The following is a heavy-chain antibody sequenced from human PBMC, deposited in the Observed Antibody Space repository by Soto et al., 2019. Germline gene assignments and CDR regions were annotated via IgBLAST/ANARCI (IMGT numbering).Heavy chain of an antibody. CDR3: ARSVSYNWFDP. J-gene: IGHJ5*02. Sequence: QVQLVQSGAEVKKPGASVKVSCKASGYTFTHDGISWVRQAPGQGLEWMGWINAYDGNTNYAQKLQGRVTMTTDTPTTTAYMELRSLRSDDTDVYYCARSVSYNWFDPWGQGTLVTVSS. CDR2: INAYDGNT. CDR1: GYTFTHDG. D-gene: IGHD6-6*01. V-gene: IGHV1-18*01.